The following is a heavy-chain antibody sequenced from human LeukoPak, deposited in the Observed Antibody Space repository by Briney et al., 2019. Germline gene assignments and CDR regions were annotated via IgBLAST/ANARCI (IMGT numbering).Heavy chain of an antibody. Sequence: SETLSLTCTVSGYSISSGYYWGWIRQPPGKGLEWIGSIYHSGSTYYNPSLKSRVTISVDTSKNQFSLKLSSVTAADTAVYYCAREYYYDSSGYEQPGYWGQGTLVTVSS. J-gene: IGHJ4*02. CDR2: IYHSGST. CDR3: AREYYYDSSGYEQPGY. D-gene: IGHD3-22*01. V-gene: IGHV4-38-2*02. CDR1: GYSISSGYY.